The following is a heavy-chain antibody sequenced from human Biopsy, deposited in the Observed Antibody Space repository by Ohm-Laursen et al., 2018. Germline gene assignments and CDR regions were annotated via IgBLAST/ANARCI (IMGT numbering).Heavy chain of an antibody. CDR3: ARGYSRRVSIFEASIYWFDT. CDR1: GYSFSTYD. CDR2: MIPSSGKT. Sequence: SVKISCQASGYSFSTYDVNWVRQARGQGLEWMGWMIPSSGKTGYAQRFQGRVTLTMNTSISTAYMELSGLRSEDTAVYFCARGYSRRVSIFEASIYWFDTWGQGTLVTVSS. D-gene: IGHD6-6*01. J-gene: IGHJ5*02. V-gene: IGHV1-8*01.